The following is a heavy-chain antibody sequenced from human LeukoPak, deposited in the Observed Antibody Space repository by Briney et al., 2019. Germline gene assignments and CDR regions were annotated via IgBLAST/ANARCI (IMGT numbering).Heavy chain of an antibody. J-gene: IGHJ4*02. D-gene: IGHD3-3*01. V-gene: IGHV3-23*01. CDR2: FGGRGGST. CDR1: GLTFSSHA. CDR3: ARDPGVVAFHYFDF. Sequence: PGGSLRLSCAASGLTFSSHAMAWVCQAPGKGLEWVSAFGGRGGSTYYADSVKGRFTISRDNSKNTVYLQMNSLRAEDTAVYYCARDPGVVAFHYFDFWGQGTLVTVSS.